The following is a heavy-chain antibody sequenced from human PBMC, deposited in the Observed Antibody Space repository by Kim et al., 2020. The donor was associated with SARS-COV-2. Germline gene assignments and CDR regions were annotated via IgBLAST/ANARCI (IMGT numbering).Heavy chain of an antibody. J-gene: IGHJ4*02. CDR3: ATGSGVLDY. V-gene: IGHV3-11*04. D-gene: IGHD6-19*01. Sequence: NTIYYADSVKGRFTISRDNAKNSLYLQMNSRRAEDTAVYYCATGSGVLDYWGQGTLVTVSS. CDR2: NTI.